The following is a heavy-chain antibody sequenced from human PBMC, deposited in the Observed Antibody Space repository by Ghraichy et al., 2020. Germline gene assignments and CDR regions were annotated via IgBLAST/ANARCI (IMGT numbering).Heavy chain of an antibody. D-gene: IGHD5-18*01. V-gene: IGHV3-23*01. J-gene: IGHJ4*02. CDR3: AKDYHTGYSYGLSYFDY. CDR2: ISGSGGST. CDR1: GFTFSSYA. Sequence: GESLNISCAASGFTFSSYAMSWVRQAPGKGLEWVSAISGSGGSTYYADSVKGRFTISRDNSKNTLYLQMNSLRAEDTAVYYCAKDYHTGYSYGLSYFDYWGQGTLVTVSS.